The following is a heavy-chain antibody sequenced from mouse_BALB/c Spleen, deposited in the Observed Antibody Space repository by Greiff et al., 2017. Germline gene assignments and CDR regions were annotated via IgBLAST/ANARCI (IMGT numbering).Heavy chain of an antibody. Sequence: EVQLQQSGTVLARPGASVKMSCKASGYSFTSYWMHWVKQRPGQGLEWIGAIYPGNSDTSYNQKFKGKAKLTAVTSASTAYMELSSLTNDDSAVYYCTPITTVVEGFAYWGQGTLVTVSA. V-gene: IGHV1-5*01. J-gene: IGHJ3*01. CDR3: TPITTVVEGFAY. CDR1: GYSFTSYW. CDR2: IYPGNSDT. D-gene: IGHD1-1*01.